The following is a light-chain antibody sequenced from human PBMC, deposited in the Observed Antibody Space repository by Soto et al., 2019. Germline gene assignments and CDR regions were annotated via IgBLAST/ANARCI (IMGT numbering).Light chain of an antibody. CDR2: EVT. CDR3: SSYAGSNNWV. V-gene: IGLV2-8*01. Sequence: QSVLTQPPSASGSPGQSVTISCTGTSSDAGGYNYVSWYQQHPGKAPKLMISEVTKRPSGVPDRFSGSKSGNTASLTVSGLEAEDEADYYCSSYAGSNNWVFGGGTKVTVL. J-gene: IGLJ3*02. CDR1: SSDAGGYNY.